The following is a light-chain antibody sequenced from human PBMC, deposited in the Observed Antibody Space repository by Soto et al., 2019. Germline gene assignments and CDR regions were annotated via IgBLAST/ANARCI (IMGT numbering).Light chain of an antibody. CDR3: FLGYSDGGV. CDR2: DTN. J-gene: IGLJ3*02. Sequence: QTVVTQEPSLTGSPGGTVTLTCGSNTGAVTSGHWPYWFQQKPGQAPRTLIYDTNNKQSWTPARFSGSLLGGKAALTLSGAQHEDEAEYYCFLGYSDGGVFGGGTKLTVL. V-gene: IGLV7-46*01. CDR1: TGAVTSGHW.